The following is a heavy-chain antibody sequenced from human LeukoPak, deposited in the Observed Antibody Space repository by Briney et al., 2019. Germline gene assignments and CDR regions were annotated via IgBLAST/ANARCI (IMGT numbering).Heavy chain of an antibody. CDR2: INTYNGNT. Sequence: ASVKVSCKASGYTFTNYGISWVRQAPGQGLEWMGWINTYNGNTNYAQKFQGRVTMTTDTSTSTAYMELRSMRSDDTAVYYCARVVLDHYYDSSGYLGTLDYWGQGTLVTVSS. CDR3: ARVVLDHYYDSSGYLGTLDY. D-gene: IGHD3-22*01. CDR1: GYTFTNYG. V-gene: IGHV1-18*01. J-gene: IGHJ4*02.